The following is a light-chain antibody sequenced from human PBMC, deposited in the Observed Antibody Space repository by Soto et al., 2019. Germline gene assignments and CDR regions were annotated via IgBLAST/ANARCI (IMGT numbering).Light chain of an antibody. CDR2: EVS. J-gene: IGLJ1*01. Sequence: QSALTQPASVSGSPGQSITISCTGSSNDIGAYKYVSWYQQYPGKAPKLTIFEVSNRPSGVSNRFSGSKSGNTASLTIAGLQAEDEADHHCSSYTTGSTLYVFGGGTKVTVL. CDR3: SSYTTGSTLYV. V-gene: IGLV2-14*01. CDR1: SNDIGAYKY.